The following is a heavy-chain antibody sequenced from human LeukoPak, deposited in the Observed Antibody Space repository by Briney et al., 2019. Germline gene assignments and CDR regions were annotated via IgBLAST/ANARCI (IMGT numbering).Heavy chain of an antibody. D-gene: IGHD3-22*01. CDR3: ARPYYYDSTDAFDI. CDR2: INHSGST. Sequence: SETLSLTCAVYGGSFSGYYWSWIRQPPGEGLEWFGEINHSGSTNYNPSLKSRVTISVDTTKNQFSLKLSSVTAADTAVYYCARPYYYDSTDAFDIWGQGTMVTVSS. V-gene: IGHV4-34*01. CDR1: GGSFSGYY. J-gene: IGHJ3*02.